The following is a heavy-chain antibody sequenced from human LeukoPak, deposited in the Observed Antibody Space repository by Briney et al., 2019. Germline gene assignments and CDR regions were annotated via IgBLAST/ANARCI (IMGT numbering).Heavy chain of an antibody. CDR3: ARDAGGSIAAALSAFDI. CDR2: IYHSGST. J-gene: IGHJ3*02. V-gene: IGHV4-4*02. D-gene: IGHD6-13*01. CDR1: GGPISSNNW. Sequence: SETLSLTCAVSGGPISSNNWWSWVRQPPGKGLEWIGDIYHSGSTKYNPSLKSRVTISVDKSKNQFSLKLRSVTAADTAVYYCARDAGGSIAAALSAFDIWGQGTMVTVSS.